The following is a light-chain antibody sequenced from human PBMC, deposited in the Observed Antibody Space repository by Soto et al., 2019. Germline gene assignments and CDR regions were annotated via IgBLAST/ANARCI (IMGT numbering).Light chain of an antibody. CDR3: QQYNNWPPGT. CDR2: GAS. Sequence: EIVMTQSPATLSVSPGERATLSCRASQSVSSNLAWYQQKPGQAPRLLIYGASTRATGIPARFSGSGSGTDFTLTISSLQSEDLAVYNCQQYNNWPPGTFGQGTKVEIK. CDR1: QSVSSN. J-gene: IGKJ1*01. V-gene: IGKV3-15*01.